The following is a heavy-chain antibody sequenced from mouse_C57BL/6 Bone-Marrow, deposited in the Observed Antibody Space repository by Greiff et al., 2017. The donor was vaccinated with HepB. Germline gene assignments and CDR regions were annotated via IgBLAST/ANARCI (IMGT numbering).Heavy chain of an antibody. V-gene: IGHV1-42*01. J-gene: IGHJ3*01. D-gene: IGHD2-4*01. CDR3: ARILSYDYEFAY. CDR1: GYSFTGYY. Sequence: VHVKQSGPELVKPGASVKISCKASGYSFTGYYMNWVKQSPEKSLEWIGEINPSTGGTTYNQKFKAKATLTVDKSSSTAYMQLKSLTSEDSAVYYCARILSYDYEFAYWGQGTLVTVSA. CDR2: INPSTGGT.